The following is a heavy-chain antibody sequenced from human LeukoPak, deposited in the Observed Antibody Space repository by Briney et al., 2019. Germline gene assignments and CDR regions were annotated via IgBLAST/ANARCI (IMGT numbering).Heavy chain of an antibody. CDR3: AFSGSYTFFDY. V-gene: IGHV3-30*03. D-gene: IGHD1-26*01. CDR1: GFTFSSYG. Sequence: GGSLTLSCAASGFTFSSYGMHWVRQAPGKGLEWVAVISYDGSNKYYADSVKGRFTISRDNSKNTLYLQMNSLRAEDTAVYYCAFSGSYTFFDYWGQGTLVTVSS. J-gene: IGHJ4*02. CDR2: ISYDGSNK.